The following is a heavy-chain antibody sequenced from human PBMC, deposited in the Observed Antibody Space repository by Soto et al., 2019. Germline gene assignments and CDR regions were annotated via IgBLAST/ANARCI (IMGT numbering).Heavy chain of an antibody. J-gene: IGHJ4*02. CDR3: ARDRGYYDSSGYHYKNHFDY. CDR2: IIPIFGTA. CDR1: GGTFSSYA. D-gene: IGHD3-22*01. Sequence: ASVKVSCKASGGTFSSYAISWVRQAPGQGLEWMGGIIPIFGTANYAQKFQGRVTITADESTSTAYMELSSLRSEDTAVYYCARDRGYYDSSGYHYKNHFDYWGQVTRV. V-gene: IGHV1-69*13.